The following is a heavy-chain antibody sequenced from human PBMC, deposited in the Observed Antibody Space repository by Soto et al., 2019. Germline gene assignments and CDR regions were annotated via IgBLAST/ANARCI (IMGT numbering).Heavy chain of an antibody. CDR2: ISANGGST. CDR1: GFTSSSYT. Sequence: EVQLLESGGGLVQPGGSLRLSCAASGFTSSSYTMGWVRQAPGKGLEWVSDISANGGSTFYADSVKGRFTISRDNSKNTLLLQMNSLRAEDTALYYCAKAGSAGSCYGYWGQGTLVTVSS. J-gene: IGHJ4*02. D-gene: IGHD2-15*01. V-gene: IGHV3-23*01. CDR3: AKAGSAGSCYGY.